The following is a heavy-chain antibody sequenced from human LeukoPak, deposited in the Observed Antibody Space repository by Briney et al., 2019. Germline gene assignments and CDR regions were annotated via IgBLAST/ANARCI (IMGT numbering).Heavy chain of an antibody. J-gene: IGHJ4*02. Sequence: GSLNLSCAAAGFTFSSYAMHWVRRAPGRGLGGGAVISYDGSNKYYADSVKGRFTISRDNSKNTLYLQMNSLRAEDTAVYYCARDGTGATNDYWGQGTLVAVSS. V-gene: IGHV3-30*04. D-gene: IGHD1-26*01. CDR3: ARDGTGATNDY. CDR2: ISYDGSNK. CDR1: GFTFSSYA.